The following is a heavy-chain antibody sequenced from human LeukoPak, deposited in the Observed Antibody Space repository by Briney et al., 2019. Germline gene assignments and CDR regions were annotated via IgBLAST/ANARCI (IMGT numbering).Heavy chain of an antibody. CDR1: GFTFSTYA. CDR3: AKPPPDSSSWLFDY. D-gene: IGHD6-13*01. Sequence: GGSLRLSCAASGFTFSTYAMSWVRQAPGKGLEWVSTITDNGGSTYYADSVKGRFTISRDNSKNTLYLQMNSRRVDDTAVYYCAKPPPDSSSWLFDYWGQGTLVTVSS. CDR2: ITDNGGST. J-gene: IGHJ4*02. V-gene: IGHV3-23*01.